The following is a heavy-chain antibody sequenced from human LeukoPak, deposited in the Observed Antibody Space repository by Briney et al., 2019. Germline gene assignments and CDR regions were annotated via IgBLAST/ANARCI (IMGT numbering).Heavy chain of an antibody. J-gene: IGHJ4*02. CDR1: GGSVSSVSYY. CDR3: ARLYGDYEGGVDY. D-gene: IGHD4-17*01. Sequence: SETLSLTCTVSGGSVSSVSYYWSWIRQPPGKGLEWIGYIYYSGSTNYNPSLKSRVTMSVDTSKNQFSLKLSSVTAADTAVYYCARLYGDYEGGVDYWGQGTLVTVSS. CDR2: IYYSGST. V-gene: IGHV4-61*01.